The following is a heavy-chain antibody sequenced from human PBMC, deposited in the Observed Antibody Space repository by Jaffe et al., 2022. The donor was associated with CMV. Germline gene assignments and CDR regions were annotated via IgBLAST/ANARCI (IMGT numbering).Heavy chain of an antibody. Sequence: EVQLLESGGGLVQPGGSLRVSCAASGFTFSNYAMSWVRQAPGKGLEWVSAISGSGGSTYYADSVKGRFTISRDNSKNTLYLQMNSPRAEDTAVYYCAKGPRIAARPNYYYYGMDVWGQGTTVTVSS. CDR2: ISGSGGST. CDR1: GFTFSNYA. V-gene: IGHV3-23*01. CDR3: AKGPRIAARPNYYYYGMDV. D-gene: IGHD6-13*01. J-gene: IGHJ6*02.